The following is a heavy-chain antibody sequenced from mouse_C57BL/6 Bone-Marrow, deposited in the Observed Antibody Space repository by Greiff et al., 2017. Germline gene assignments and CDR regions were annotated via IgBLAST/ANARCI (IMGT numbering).Heavy chain of an antibody. CDR3: AREDGNSFAY. V-gene: IGHV1-50*01. CDR2: IDPSDGYT. D-gene: IGHD2-1*01. J-gene: IGHJ3*01. CDR1: GYTFTSYW. Sequence: QVQLQQSGAELVKPGASVKLSCKASGYTFTSYWMQWVKQRPGQGLEWIGEIDPSDGYTNYNQKFKGKATLTVDTSSSTAYMQLSSLTSEDSAVYYCAREDGNSFAYWGRGTLVTVSA.